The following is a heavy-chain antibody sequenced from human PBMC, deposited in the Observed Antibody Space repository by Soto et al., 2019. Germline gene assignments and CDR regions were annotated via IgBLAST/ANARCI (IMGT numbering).Heavy chain of an antibody. Sequence: PSETLSLTCTVSGGSISNYFCNWMRQPAGKGLEWIGRIDNSGSTNYNPSLKSRITMSADTSRNQFSLKLNSVTAADTAVYYCARGGQDFWSGPFDYWGQGALVTVSS. D-gene: IGHD3-3*01. CDR2: IDNSGST. CDR1: GGSISNYF. V-gene: IGHV4-4*07. J-gene: IGHJ4*02. CDR3: ARGGQDFWSGPFDY.